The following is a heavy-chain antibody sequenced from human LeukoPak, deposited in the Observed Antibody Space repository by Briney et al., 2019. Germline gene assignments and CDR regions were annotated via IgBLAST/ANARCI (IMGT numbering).Heavy chain of an antibody. J-gene: IGHJ6*02. CDR3: AREELVVQGPYGMDV. CDR2: INPNSGGT. V-gene: IGHV1-2*02. CDR1: GYTFTGYY. Sequence: ASVKVSCKASGYTFTGYYMHWVRQAPGQGLEWMGWINPNSGGTNYAQKFQGRVTMTRDTSISTAYMELSRLRSDDTAVYYCAREELVVQGPYGMDVWGQGTTVTVSS. D-gene: IGHD3-22*01.